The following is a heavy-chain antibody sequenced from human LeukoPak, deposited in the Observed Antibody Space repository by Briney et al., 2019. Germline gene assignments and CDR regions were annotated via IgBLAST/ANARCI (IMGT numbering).Heavy chain of an antibody. CDR1: GYTFTSNY. V-gene: IGHV1-46*01. Sequence: ASVKVSCKAFGYTFTSNYMHWVRQAPGQGPEWMGVISPSGGSTTYAQKFQGRVTLTRDTSISTAYMELSRLRSDDTAVYYCAGSGSYGHYFDYWGQGTLVTVSS. CDR2: ISPSGGST. CDR3: AGSGSYGHYFDY. D-gene: IGHD1-26*01. J-gene: IGHJ4*02.